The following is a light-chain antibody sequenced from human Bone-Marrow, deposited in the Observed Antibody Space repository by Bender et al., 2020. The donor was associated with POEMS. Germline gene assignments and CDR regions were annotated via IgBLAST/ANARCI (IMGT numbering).Light chain of an antibody. V-gene: IGLV1-40*01. Sequence: QSVLTQPPSVSGAPGQTVTISCTGSSSNIGGDYHVHWYQHLPGTAPKLLIYDNSNRPSGIPDRFSGSKSGNTASLTISGLQAEDEADYYCSSETSSSTFFGTGTKVTVL. J-gene: IGLJ1*01. CDR3: SSETSSSTF. CDR2: DNS. CDR1: SSNIGGDYH.